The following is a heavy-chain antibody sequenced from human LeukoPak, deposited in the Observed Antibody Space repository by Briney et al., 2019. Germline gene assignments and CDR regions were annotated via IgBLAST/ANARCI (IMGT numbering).Heavy chain of an antibody. CDR2: IYYSGST. CDR3: ARAYTSSCRWFDP. J-gene: IGHJ5*02. CDR1: GGSISSGGYY. D-gene: IGHD6-13*01. Sequence: SQTLSPTCTVSGGSISSGGYYWSWIRQHPGKGLEWIGYIYYSGSTYYNPSLKSRVTISVDTSKNQFSLKLSSVTAADTAFYYCARAYTSSCRWFDPWGQGTLVTVSS. V-gene: IGHV4-31*03.